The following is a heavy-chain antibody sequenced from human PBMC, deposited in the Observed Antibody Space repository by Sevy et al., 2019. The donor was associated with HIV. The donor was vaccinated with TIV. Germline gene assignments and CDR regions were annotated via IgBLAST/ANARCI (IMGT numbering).Heavy chain of an antibody. Sequence: GGSLRLSCAASGFTFSGSAMHWVRQASGKGLEWVGRIRSKANSYATAYAASVKGRFTISREDSKNTAYQQTNSLKTEDTAEYYCTRPHCSGWYGGVYYYYYGMDVWGQGTTVTVSS. D-gene: IGHD6-19*01. V-gene: IGHV3-73*01. J-gene: IGHJ6*02. CDR1: GFTFSGSA. CDR2: IRSKANSYAT. CDR3: TRPHCSGWYGGVYYYYYGMDV.